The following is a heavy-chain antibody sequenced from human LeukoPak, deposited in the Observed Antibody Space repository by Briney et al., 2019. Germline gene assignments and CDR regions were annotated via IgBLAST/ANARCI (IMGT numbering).Heavy chain of an antibody. CDR3: ARDYDFLTGSSDY. D-gene: IGHD3-9*01. Sequence: GRSLRLSCTGSGFTFGDYSMSWFRQAPGKGLEWVGFIRSKTYGGTTEYAASVIGRFTISIDDSKSIAYLLINSLKTEDTAVYYCARDYDFLTGSSDYWGQGTLVTVSS. V-gene: IGHV3-49*03. CDR2: IRSKTYGGTT. CDR1: GFTFGDYS. J-gene: IGHJ4*02.